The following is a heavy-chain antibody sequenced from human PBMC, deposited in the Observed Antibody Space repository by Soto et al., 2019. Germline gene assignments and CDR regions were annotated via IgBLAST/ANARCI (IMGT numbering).Heavy chain of an antibody. Sequence: GASVKVSCKASGGTFSSYTISWVRQAPGQGLEWMGRIITILGIANYAQKFQGRVTITADKSTSTAYMELSSLRSEDTAVYYCAIGTAMVNYYFDYWGQGTLVTVSS. V-gene: IGHV1-69*02. J-gene: IGHJ4*02. D-gene: IGHD5-18*01. CDR1: GGTFSSYT. CDR3: AIGTAMVNYYFDY. CDR2: IITILGIA.